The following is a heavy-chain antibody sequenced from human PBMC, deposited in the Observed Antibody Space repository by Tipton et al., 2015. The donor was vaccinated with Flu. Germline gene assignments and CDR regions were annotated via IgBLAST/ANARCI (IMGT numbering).Heavy chain of an antibody. J-gene: IGHJ4*02. CDR2: INWNGGHT. Sequence: QLVQSGGGVVRPGESLRLSCKVSGFTFDDYGMSWVRQAPGKGLEWVSNINWNGGHTNYADSVRGRFTVSRDNAMNSLYLQMDSLRAEDTAFYYCARGRGAPDYWGQGTLVTVSS. CDR1: GFTFDDYG. CDR3: ARGRGAPDY. V-gene: IGHV3-20*04.